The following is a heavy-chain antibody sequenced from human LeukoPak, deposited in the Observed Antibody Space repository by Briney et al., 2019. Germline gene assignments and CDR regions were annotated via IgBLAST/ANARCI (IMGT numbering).Heavy chain of an antibody. J-gene: IGHJ4*02. Sequence: PGGSLRLSCAASGFTFSSYGMHWVRQAPGKGLEWVAVIWYDGSNKYYADSVKGRFTISRDNSKNTLYLQMNSLRAEDTAVYYCARDRYNWNDSPFDYWGQGTLVTVSS. CDR2: IWYDGSNK. V-gene: IGHV3-33*01. D-gene: IGHD1-20*01. CDR1: GFTFSSYG. CDR3: ARDRYNWNDSPFDY.